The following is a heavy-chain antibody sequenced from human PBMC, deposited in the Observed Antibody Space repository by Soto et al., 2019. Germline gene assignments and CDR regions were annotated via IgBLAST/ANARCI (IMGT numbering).Heavy chain of an antibody. CDR2: IYSSGVT. V-gene: IGHV4-59*11. J-gene: IGHJ5*02. CDR3: ARGGAAYNWFGP. CDR1: GGSINSHY. D-gene: IGHD3-16*01. Sequence: SETLSLTCTVSGGSINSHYWSWIRQPPGKRLEWLGYIYSSGVTTYNPSLKGRLTIAVDTSRNQVSLRLSSVPTAATAVYYGARGGAAYNWFGPWGQGARGSVS.